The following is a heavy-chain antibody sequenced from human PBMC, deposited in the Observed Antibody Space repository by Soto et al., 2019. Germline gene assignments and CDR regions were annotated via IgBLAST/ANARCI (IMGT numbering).Heavy chain of an antibody. CDR1: GGSISSYY. CDR3: ASLWNYYDSSGTDY. CDR2: IYYSGST. J-gene: IGHJ4*02. V-gene: IGHV4-59*08. D-gene: IGHD3-22*01. Sequence: SETLSLTCTVSGGSISSYYWSWIRQPPGKGLEWIGYIYYSGSTNYNPSHKSRVTISVDTSKNQFSLKLSSVTAADTAVYYCASLWNYYDSSGTDYWGQGTLVTVSS.